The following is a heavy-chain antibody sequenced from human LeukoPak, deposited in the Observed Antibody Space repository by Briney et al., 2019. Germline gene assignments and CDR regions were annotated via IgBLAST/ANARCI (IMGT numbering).Heavy chain of an antibody. V-gene: IGHV1-8*01. CDR3: ARGGAAAGSKYYYYYYYMDV. Sequence: RASVKVSCKASGYTFTSYDINWVRQATGQGLEWMGWMNPNSGNTGYAQKFQGRVTTTRNTSISTAYMELSSLRSEDTAVYYCARGGAAAGSKYYYYYYYMDVWGKGTTVTVSS. J-gene: IGHJ6*03. CDR1: GYTFTSYD. CDR2: MNPNSGNT. D-gene: IGHD6-13*01.